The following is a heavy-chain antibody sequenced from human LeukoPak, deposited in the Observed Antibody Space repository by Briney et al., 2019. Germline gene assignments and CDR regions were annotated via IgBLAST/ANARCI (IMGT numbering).Heavy chain of an antibody. D-gene: IGHD3-16*02. CDR1: GFTFSGYS. V-gene: IGHV3-21*01. Sequence: GGSLRLSCAASGFTFSGYSMNWVRQAPGKGLEWVSSISSSSSYIYYADSVKGRFTISRDNAKNSLYLQMNSLRAEDTAVYYCARDRTEDYVWGSYRYAPQVYYFDYWGQGTLVTVSS. CDR3: ARDRTEDYVWGSYRYAPQVYYFDY. J-gene: IGHJ4*02. CDR2: ISSSSSYI.